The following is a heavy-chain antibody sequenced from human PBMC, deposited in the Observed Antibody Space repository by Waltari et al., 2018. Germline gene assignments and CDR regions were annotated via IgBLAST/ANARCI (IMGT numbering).Heavy chain of an antibody. Sequence: QVHLQESGPGLAKPSQTLSLTCSVSGASINSGDYYWSWIRQPPGKGLEWIGYISYRGTPYYTPSLKSRVSISLDTAKNDFSLEVRSVTAADTAMYYCARVDTIFGVVPHADAFDIWGQGTMVTVAS. CDR1: GASINSGDYY. V-gene: IGHV4-30-4*08. D-gene: IGHD3-3*01. CDR3: ARVDTIFGVVPHADAFDI. CDR2: ISYRGTP. J-gene: IGHJ3*02.